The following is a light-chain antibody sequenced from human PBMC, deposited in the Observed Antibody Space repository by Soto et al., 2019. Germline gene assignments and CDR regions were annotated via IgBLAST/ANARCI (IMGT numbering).Light chain of an antibody. CDR1: SSNIGAGYD. CDR2: ANN. J-gene: IGLJ1*01. Sequence: VLTQPPSVSGAPGQRVTISCTGSSSNIGAGYDVHWYQQLPGTAPKLLIYANNIRPSGVPGRFSGSKSGTSASLAITGLQAEDEADYYCQSYDSSLSGYVFGTGTKVTVL. CDR3: QSYDSSLSGYV. V-gene: IGLV1-40*01.